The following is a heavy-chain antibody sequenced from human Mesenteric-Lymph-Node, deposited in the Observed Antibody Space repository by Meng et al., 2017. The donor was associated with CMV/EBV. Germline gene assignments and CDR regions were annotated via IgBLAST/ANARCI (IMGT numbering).Heavy chain of an antibody. V-gene: IGHV1-18*01. CDR1: GYTFTTYG. Sequence: ASVKVSCKASGYTFTTYGISWVRQAPGQGLEWMGWISAYNGNTNYAQKFQGRVTMTRDTSISTAYMELSRLRSDDTAVYYCARDLGRGNGIAAAGTRWESPDAFDIWGQGTMVTVSS. J-gene: IGHJ3*02. CDR2: ISAYNGNT. CDR3: ARDLGRGNGIAAAGTRWESPDAFDI. D-gene: IGHD6-13*01.